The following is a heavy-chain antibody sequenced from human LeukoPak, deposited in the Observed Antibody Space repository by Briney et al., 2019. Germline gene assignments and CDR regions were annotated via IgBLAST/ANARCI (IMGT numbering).Heavy chain of an antibody. CDR1: GFTFNIYN. CDR3: ATDPYSGDYGPYYYYYMDV. V-gene: IGHV3-21*01. Sequence: GGSLRLSCAASGFTFNIYNMNWVRQAPGKGLEWVSSITSSGSYTYYADSVKGRYTISRDNAKNSLYLQMNGLRAEDTAVYYCATDPYSGDYGPYYYYYMDVWGKGTTVTISS. CDR2: ITSSGSYT. D-gene: IGHD1-26*01. J-gene: IGHJ6*03.